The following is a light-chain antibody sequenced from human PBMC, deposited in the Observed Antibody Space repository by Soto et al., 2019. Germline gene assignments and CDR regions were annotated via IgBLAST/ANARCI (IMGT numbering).Light chain of an antibody. CDR1: SSDIGGYNY. V-gene: IGLV2-14*01. Sequence: QSALTQPASVSGSPGQSITISCTGTSSDIGGYNYVSWYQQYPGKAPKLIIFGVSDRPSGVSNRFSGSKSGTTASLTISGLQAEDEADYYCISYKTRSTVVVFGGGTKLTVL. J-gene: IGLJ2*01. CDR2: GVS. CDR3: ISYKTRSTVVV.